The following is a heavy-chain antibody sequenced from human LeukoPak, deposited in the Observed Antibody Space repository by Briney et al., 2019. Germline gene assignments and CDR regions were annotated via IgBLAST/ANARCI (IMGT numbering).Heavy chain of an antibody. V-gene: IGHV4-34*01. CDR3: ARVKGYSSTTRRRGWFDP. Sequence: PSETLSLTCAVYGGSFSGYYWTWIREPPGKGLEWRGEINDSGNTNYNPSLKSRVTITVDTSKNQFSLKLRSVTAADTAVYYCARVKGYSSTTRRRGWFDPWGQGTPVTVSA. J-gene: IGHJ5*02. D-gene: IGHD6-19*01. CDR1: GGSFSGYY. CDR2: INDSGNT.